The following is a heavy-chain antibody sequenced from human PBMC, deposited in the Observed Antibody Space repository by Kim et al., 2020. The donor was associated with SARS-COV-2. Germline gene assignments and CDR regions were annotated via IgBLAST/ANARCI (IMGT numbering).Heavy chain of an antibody. V-gene: IGHV3-11*01. CDR2: ITSGSSTV. Sequence: GGSLRLSCAASGFTFSEYNMNWIRLAPGKGLEWVSYITSGSSTVDYADSVKGRFTISRDNAKNSLFLQMNNLRAEDTAVYYCARDGSRYFHYPGMDVWG. CDR3: ARDGSRYFHYPGMDV. CDR1: GFTFSEYN. D-gene: IGHD3-9*01. J-gene: IGHJ6*02.